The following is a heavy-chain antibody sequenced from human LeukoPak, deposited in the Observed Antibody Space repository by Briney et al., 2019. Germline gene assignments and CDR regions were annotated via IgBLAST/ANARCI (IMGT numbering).Heavy chain of an antibody. V-gene: IGHV3-7*01. D-gene: IGHD1-26*01. CDR2: IKPDGSLI. J-gene: IGHJ4*02. Sequence: GGSLRLSCAASGFTFSSYWMTWVRQGPGKGLEWVANIKPDGSLIYYVDSVKGRFTISRDNAKNSLYLQMNSLRAEDAAVYYCAKWELYSGFYYIDYWGQGTLATVSS. CDR3: AKWELYSGFYYIDY. CDR1: GFTFSSYW.